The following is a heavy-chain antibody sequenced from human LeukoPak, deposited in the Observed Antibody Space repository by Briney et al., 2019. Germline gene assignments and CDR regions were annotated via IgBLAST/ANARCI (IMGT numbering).Heavy chain of an antibody. V-gene: IGHV4-34*01. Sequence: PSETLSLTCAVYGGSFSGYYWSWIRQPPGKGLEWIGEINHSGSTNYNPSLKSRVTISVDTSKNQFSLKLSSVTAADTAVYYCARHQRGPANWFDPWVQGTLVTVPS. CDR1: GGSFSGYY. CDR3: ARHQRGPANWFDP. J-gene: IGHJ5*02. CDR2: INHSGST.